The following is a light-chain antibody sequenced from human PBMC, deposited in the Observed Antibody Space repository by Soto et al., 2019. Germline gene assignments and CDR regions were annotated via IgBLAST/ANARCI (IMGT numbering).Light chain of an antibody. Sequence: EIVMSQSPATLSMSPGERATLSCRASQSISNDLAWYQQKPGQAPRLVIYGASTRATGVPARFSGSGSGADFTLTISSLQSEDFAVYYCQQYNNWPPLAFGGGTKVDIK. CDR1: QSISND. CDR3: QQYNNWPPLA. J-gene: IGKJ4*01. CDR2: GAS. V-gene: IGKV3-15*01.